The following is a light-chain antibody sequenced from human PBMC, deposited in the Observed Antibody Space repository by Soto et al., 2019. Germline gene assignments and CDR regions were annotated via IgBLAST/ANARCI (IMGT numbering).Light chain of an antibody. CDR1: SSDVGGYNY. V-gene: IGLV2-14*01. CDR3: SSSTSSSTYV. CDR2: DVS. Sequence: QSVLTQPASVSGSPGQSITISRTGTSSDVGGYNYVSWYQQHPGKAPKLMIYDVSNRPSGVSNRFSGSKSGNTASLTISGLHAEDEDDYYCSSSTSSSTYVFGTGTKVTVL. J-gene: IGLJ1*01.